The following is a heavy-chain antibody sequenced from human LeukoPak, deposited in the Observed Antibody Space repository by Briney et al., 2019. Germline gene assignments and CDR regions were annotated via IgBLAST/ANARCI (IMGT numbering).Heavy chain of an antibody. V-gene: IGHV3-21*01. CDR3: ARASTTVGVSINY. J-gene: IGHJ4*02. Sequence: GGSLRLSCAASGFTFSTYTIHWVRQAPGEGLEWVSSISSSSSYIYYADSVKGRFTISRDNAKNSPYLQMNSLRAEDTAVYYCARASTTVGVSINYWGQGTLVTVSS. D-gene: IGHD3-10*01. CDR1: GFTFSTYT. CDR2: ISSSSSYI.